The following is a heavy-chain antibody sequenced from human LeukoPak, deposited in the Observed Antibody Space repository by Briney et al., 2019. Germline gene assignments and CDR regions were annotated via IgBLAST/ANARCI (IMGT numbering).Heavy chain of an antibody. D-gene: IGHD1-1*01. CDR1: GLTDSSNH. J-gene: IGHJ4*02. Sequence: PGGSLRLSCAASGLTDSSNHRSGVRQAPGKGLDWVSAIYSGDSTYYADSGKGRVTISRDHCKIALYLQMNSLRAEDTAVYYCARGLVYLTGHFDCWGQGTLVIVSS. CDR3: ARGLVYLTGHFDC. CDR2: IYSGDST. V-gene: IGHV3-53*01.